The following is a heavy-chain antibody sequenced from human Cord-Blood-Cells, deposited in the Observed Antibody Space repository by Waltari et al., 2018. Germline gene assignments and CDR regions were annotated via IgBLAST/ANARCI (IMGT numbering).Heavy chain of an antibody. CDR2: IVVGSGNT. CDR1: GFTFTSSA. Sequence: QMQLVQSGPEVKKPGTSVKVSCKASGFTFTSSAVQWVRQARGQRLEWIGWIVVGSGNTNYAQKFQERVTITRDMSTSTAYMELSSLRSEDTAVYYCAANPEGDYYYYGMDVWGQGTTVTVPS. V-gene: IGHV1-58*01. CDR3: AANPEGDYYYYGMDV. J-gene: IGHJ6*02.